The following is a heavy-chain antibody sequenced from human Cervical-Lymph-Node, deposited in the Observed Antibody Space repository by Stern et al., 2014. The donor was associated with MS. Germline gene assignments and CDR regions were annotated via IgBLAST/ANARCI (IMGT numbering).Heavy chain of an antibody. CDR3: ARDMGYHYGLDV. D-gene: IGHD3-16*01. Sequence: VHLVESGAEVQKPGASVKVSCKAAGGTISNDAISWVRQAPGQGLEWMGGIIPMFGVANYVLKFQGRVTLTADESTSTAYMELTNLRSDDTAVYYCARDMGYHYGLDVWGRGTMVTVSS. CDR1: GGTISNDA. V-gene: IGHV1-69*01. CDR2: IIPMFGVA. J-gene: IGHJ3*01.